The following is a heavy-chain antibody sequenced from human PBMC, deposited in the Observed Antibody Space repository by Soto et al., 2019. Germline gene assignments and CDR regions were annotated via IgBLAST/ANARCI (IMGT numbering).Heavy chain of an antibody. CDR3: ARAVPYYDFWSGPRYGMDV. D-gene: IGHD3-3*01. V-gene: IGHV1-69*05. CDR2: IIPIFGTA. Sequence: SVKVSCKASGGTFSSYAISWVRQAPGQGLEWMGGIIPIFGTANYAQKFQGRVTMTRDTSTSTVYMELSSLRSEDTAVYYCARAVPYYDFWSGPRYGMDVWGQGTTVTVSS. J-gene: IGHJ6*02. CDR1: GGTFSSYA.